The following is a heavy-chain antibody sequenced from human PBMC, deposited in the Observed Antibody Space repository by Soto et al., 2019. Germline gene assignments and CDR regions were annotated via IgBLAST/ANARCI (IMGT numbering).Heavy chain of an antibody. CDR2: MNPNSGNI. CDR1: GDTFTTYD. Sequence: GASVKVSCKASGDTFTTYDINWVRQATGHGLEWMGWMNPNSGNIGYAQRFQGRVTMTRDNAIRTAYMEVRSLRSDDTAVYSCARGRASGSYYLLDNWGQGTLVTVSS. CDR3: ARGRASGSYYLLDN. V-gene: IGHV1-8*01. J-gene: IGHJ4*02. D-gene: IGHD3-10*01.